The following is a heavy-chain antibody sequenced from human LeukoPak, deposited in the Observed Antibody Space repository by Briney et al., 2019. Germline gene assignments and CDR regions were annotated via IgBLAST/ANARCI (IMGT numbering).Heavy chain of an antibody. CDR2: IYYTGNT. D-gene: IGHD6-6*01. J-gene: IGHJ4*02. V-gene: IGHV4-59*01. Sequence: SETLSLTCTVSGGSISSYYWSWIRQPPGKGLEWIGYIYYTGNTNYNPSLTSRVTLSVDTSKNQFSLNLDSVTAADTAVYFCARSGITARSFFNYWGQGTLVTVSS. CDR1: GGSISSYY. CDR3: ARSGITARSFFNY.